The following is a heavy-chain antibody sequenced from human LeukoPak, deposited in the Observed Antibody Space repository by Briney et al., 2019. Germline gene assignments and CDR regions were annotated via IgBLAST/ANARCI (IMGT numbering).Heavy chain of an antibody. CDR1: GFTFSTSW. CDR2: IKHDASET. CDR3: ARPRVPDS. V-gene: IGHV3-7*01. J-gene: IGHJ4*02. Sequence: GGSLRLSCAASGFTFSTSWMSWVRQAPGKGLEWVANIKHDASETNYVDSVKGRFTFSRDNAKNSLYLQMNSLRAEDTAVYYCARPRVPDSWGQGTLVTVSS.